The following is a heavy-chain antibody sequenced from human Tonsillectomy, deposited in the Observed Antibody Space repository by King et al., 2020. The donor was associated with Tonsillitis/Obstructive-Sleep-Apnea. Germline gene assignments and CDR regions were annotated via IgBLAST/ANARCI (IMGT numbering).Heavy chain of an antibody. Sequence: QLVQSGAEVKKPGASVKVSCKASGYTFSGYYMHWVRQAPGQGLEWMGWINPNSGGTNYAQKFQGRVTMTRDTYISTAYMELSRLRSDDTAVYYCARGGSSSSCPYYYGMDVGAQGTTVTVSS. CDR3: ARGGSSSSCPYYYGMDV. J-gene: IGHJ6*02. CDR1: GYTFSGYY. D-gene: IGHD2-2*01. V-gene: IGHV1-2*02. CDR2: INPNSGGT.